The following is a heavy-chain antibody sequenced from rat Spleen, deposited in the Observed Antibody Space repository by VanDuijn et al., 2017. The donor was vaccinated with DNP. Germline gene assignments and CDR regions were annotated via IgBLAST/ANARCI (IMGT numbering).Heavy chain of an antibody. D-gene: IGHD1-7*01. CDR2: ISNSGST. J-gene: IGHJ2*01. CDR1: GYSITSNY. V-gene: IGHV3-1*01. CDR3: SRQPTGMEY. Sequence: EVQLQESGPGLVKPSQSLSLTCSVTGYSITSNYWGWIRKFPGNKMEWIGHISNSGSTSYNPSLKSRISITSDTSKNQFFLQLNSVPTADTAPYYCSRQPTGMEYWGQGVMVIVSS.